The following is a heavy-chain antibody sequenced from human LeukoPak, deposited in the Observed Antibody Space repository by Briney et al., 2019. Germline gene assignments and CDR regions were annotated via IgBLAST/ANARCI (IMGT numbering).Heavy chain of an antibody. Sequence: APVKVSCKASGYTFIHYAMNWVRQAPGQGLEWMGIINPSGGSTSYAQKFQGRVTMTRDTSTSAVYMELSSLRSEDTAVYYCARDMYSYTTYYFDYWGQGTLVTVSS. D-gene: IGHD5-18*01. J-gene: IGHJ4*02. V-gene: IGHV1-46*01. CDR1: GYTFIHYA. CDR3: ARDMYSYTTYYFDY. CDR2: INPSGGST.